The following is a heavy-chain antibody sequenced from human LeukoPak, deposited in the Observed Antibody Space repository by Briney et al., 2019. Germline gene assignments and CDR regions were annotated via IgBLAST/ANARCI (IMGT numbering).Heavy chain of an antibody. V-gene: IGHV3-23*01. J-gene: IGHJ5*02. CDR1: GFTFSSYS. D-gene: IGHD6-13*01. CDR3: ANFLYSSSWYVFDP. CDR2: ISGSGGST. Sequence: GGSLRLSCAASGFTFSSYSMNWVRPAPGKGLEWVSAISGSGGSTYYADSVKGQFTISRDNSKNTLYLQMNSLRAEDTAVYYCANFLYSSSWYVFDPWGQGTLVTVSS.